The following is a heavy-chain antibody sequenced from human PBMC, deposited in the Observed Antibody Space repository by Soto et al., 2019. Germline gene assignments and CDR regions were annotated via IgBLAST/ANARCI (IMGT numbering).Heavy chain of an antibody. V-gene: IGHV1-18*01. D-gene: IGHD3-10*01. CDR3: ARAGYGSRSSYD. Sequence: ASVKVSCKASGYTFTSYCINWVRQAPGQGIEWMGWISAYNANTHYAQKLQGRVTMTTDTFTSTAYMELRSLRSDDTAVYYCARAGYGSRSSYDWGQGTLVTVSS. J-gene: IGHJ4*02. CDR2: ISAYNANT. CDR1: GYTFTSYC.